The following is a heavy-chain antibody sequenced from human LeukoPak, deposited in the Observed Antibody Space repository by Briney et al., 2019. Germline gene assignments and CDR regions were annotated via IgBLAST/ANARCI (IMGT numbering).Heavy chain of an antibody. CDR1: GFTFSSYA. D-gene: IGHD6-13*01. CDR3: ARRPYGSSPFDY. Sequence: GGSLRLSCAASGFTFSSYAMHWVRQAPGKGLEWVAVISYDGSNKYYADSVKGRFTISRDNSKNTLYLQMNSLRAEDTAVYYCARRPYGSSPFDYWGQGTLVTVSS. CDR2: ISYDGSNK. V-gene: IGHV3-30-3*01. J-gene: IGHJ4*02.